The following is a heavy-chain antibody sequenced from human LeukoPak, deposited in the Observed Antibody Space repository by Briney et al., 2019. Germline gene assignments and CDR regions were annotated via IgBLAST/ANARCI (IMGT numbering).Heavy chain of an antibody. CDR3: AKDILTYAYGSCGYYFDS. D-gene: IGHD3-9*01. Sequence: PGGSLRLSCPASGFTFSIYTMNWVRQTPGKGLDSVSIINSNGRNKYYADSVKGRFTIYRDNYKNTLHLHINSLTDKDTAVYYCAKDILTYAYGSCGYYFDSWGQGTLVTVSS. CDR1: GFTFSIYT. CDR2: INSNGRNK. J-gene: IGHJ4*02. V-gene: IGHV3-23*01.